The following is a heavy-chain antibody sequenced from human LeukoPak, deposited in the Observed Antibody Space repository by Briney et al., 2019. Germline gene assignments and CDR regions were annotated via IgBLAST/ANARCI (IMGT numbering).Heavy chain of an antibody. CDR1: GGSISSYY. Sequence: SETLSLTCTVSGGSISSYYWSWIRQPAGKGLEWIGRIYTSGSTNYNPSHKSRVTMSVDTSKNQFSLKLSSVTAADTAVYYCARGIAAAGNHYYFDYWGQGTLVTVSS. V-gene: IGHV4-4*07. D-gene: IGHD6-13*01. J-gene: IGHJ4*02. CDR2: IYTSGST. CDR3: ARGIAAAGNHYYFDY.